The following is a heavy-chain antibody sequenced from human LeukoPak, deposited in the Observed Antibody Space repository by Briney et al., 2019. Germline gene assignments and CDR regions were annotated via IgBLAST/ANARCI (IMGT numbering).Heavy chain of an antibody. CDR2: IYYSGST. D-gene: IGHD6-13*01. V-gene: IGHV4-39*01. CDR1: GRSISSSTYY. Sequence: SETLSLTCSVSGRSISSSTYYWGWIRQPPGKGLEWIGHIYYSGSTYYNPSLKSRVTISLDTSKNQFSLKLSSVTAADTAVYYCPSQQQLVLGPGWFDPWGQGTLVTVSS. CDR3: PSQQQLVLGPGWFDP. J-gene: IGHJ5*02.